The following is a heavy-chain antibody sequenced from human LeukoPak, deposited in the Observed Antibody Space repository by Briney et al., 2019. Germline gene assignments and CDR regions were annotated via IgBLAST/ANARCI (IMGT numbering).Heavy chain of an antibody. V-gene: IGHV1-69*06. Sequence: ASVKVSCKASGYTFTGYYMHWVRQAPGRGLEWMGGIIPIFGTTNYARKFRGRVTLTADKSTRTAYMELSSLRSEDTAVYYCARDNDSRDPPHFDYWGQGTLVTVSS. CDR3: ARDNDSRDPPHFDY. CDR2: IIPIFGTT. CDR1: GYTFTGYY. J-gene: IGHJ4*02. D-gene: IGHD3-16*01.